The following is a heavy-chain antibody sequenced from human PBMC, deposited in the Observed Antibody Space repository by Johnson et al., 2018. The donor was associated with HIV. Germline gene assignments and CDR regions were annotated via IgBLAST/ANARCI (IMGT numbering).Heavy chain of an antibody. CDR1: GFTFSSYD. CDR2: IGTAGDT. Sequence: VQLVEFGGGLVQPGGSLRLSCAASGFTFSSYDMHWVRQATGKGLEWVSAIGTAGDTYYPGSVKGRFTISREDAKSSLYLQMNSLRAGDTAVYYCARVRSSGPWVNDAFDIWGQGTMVTVSS. J-gene: IGHJ3*02. V-gene: IGHV3-13*01. D-gene: IGHD4-17*01. CDR3: ARVRSSGPWVNDAFDI.